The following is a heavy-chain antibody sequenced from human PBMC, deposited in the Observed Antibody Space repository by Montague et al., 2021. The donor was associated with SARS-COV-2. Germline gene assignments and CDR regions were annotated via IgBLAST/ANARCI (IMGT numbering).Heavy chain of an antibody. CDR2: IYWDDDK. V-gene: IGHV2-5*02. J-gene: IGHJ5*02. CDR3: ARYGDYGSWFDP. Sequence: PALVKPTQTLTLTCTFSGFSLNTSGEGVGWVRQSPGKALEWLALIYWDDDKRYSPSLKSRSTISKDTTKNEVVLTVANMDPVDTATYYCARYGDYGSWFDPWGQGTLVTVSS. CDR1: GFSLNTSGEG. D-gene: IGHD4-17*01.